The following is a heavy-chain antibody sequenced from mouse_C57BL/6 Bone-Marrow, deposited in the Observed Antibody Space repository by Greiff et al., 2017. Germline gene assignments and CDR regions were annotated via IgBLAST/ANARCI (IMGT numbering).Heavy chain of an antibody. Sequence: EVKLQESGPGLVKPSQSLSLTCSVTGYSITSGYYWNWIRQFPGNKLEWMGYISYDGSNNYNPSLKNRISITRDTSKNQFFLKLNSVTTEDTATYYCAREPDRYFDVWGTGTTVTVSS. V-gene: IGHV3-6*01. CDR3: AREPDRYFDV. CDR1: GYSITSGYY. CDR2: ISYDGSN. J-gene: IGHJ1*03.